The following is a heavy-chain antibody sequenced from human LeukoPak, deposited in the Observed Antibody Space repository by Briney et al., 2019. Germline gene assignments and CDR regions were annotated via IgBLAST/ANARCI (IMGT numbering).Heavy chain of an antibody. CDR3: AKSHSRTWYYFDY. CDR1: GFTFTNYA. V-gene: IGHV3-23*01. J-gene: IGHJ4*02. D-gene: IGHD6-13*01. Sequence: GGSLRLSCAASGFTFTNYAMSWVRQAPGKGLEWVSTIGSSGGTTYYTDSVKGRFTISRDNSKNTLSLQMNSLTAEDTAVYYCAKSHSRTWYYFDYWGQGTLVTVSS. CDR2: IGSSGGTT.